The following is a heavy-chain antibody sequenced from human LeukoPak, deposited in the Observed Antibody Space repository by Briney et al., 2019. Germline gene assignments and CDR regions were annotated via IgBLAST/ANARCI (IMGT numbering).Heavy chain of an antibody. D-gene: IGHD4-17*01. CDR1: DASFSSHY. J-gene: IGHJ3*02. Sequence: PETLSLTCAVSDASFSSHYWTWIRQPPGKGLEWIGYISYIGSTNYNPSLKSRVTISIDTSKNQFSLKLSSVTAADTAVYYCARDLVTVTKGFDIWGQGTMVSVSS. V-gene: IGHV4-59*11. CDR2: ISYIGST. CDR3: ARDLVTVTKGFDI.